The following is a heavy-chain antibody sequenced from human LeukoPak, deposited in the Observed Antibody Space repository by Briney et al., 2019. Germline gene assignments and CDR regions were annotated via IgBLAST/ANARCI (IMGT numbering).Heavy chain of an antibody. Sequence: SETLSLTCAVYGGSFSGYYWSWIRQPPGKGLEWIGEINHSGSTNYNPSLKSRVTISVDTSKNQFSLKLSSVTAADTAVYYCARGSRNPAPYYFDYWGQGTLVTVSS. V-gene: IGHV4-34*01. CDR2: INHSGST. CDR1: GGSFSGYY. CDR3: ARGSRNPAPYYFDY. J-gene: IGHJ4*02. D-gene: IGHD1-14*01.